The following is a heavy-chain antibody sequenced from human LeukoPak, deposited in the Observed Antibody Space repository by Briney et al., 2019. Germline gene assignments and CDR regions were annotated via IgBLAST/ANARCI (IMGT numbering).Heavy chain of an antibody. CDR1: GFTFSSYE. CDR3: AVIVGAAHDAFDI. D-gene: IGHD1-26*01. Sequence: PGGSLRLSCAASGFTFSSYEMNWVRQAPGKGLEWVSYISSSSSTIYYADSVKGRFTISRDNAKNSLYLQMNSLRAEDTAVYYCAVIVGAAHDAFDIWGQGTMVTVSS. CDR2: ISSSSSTI. J-gene: IGHJ3*02. V-gene: IGHV3-48*01.